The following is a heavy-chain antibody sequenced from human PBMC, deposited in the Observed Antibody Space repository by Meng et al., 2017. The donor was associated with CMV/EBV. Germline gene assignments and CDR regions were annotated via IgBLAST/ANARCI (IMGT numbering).Heavy chain of an antibody. Sequence: CCKGSGYSFTEYWIGWVRQMPGKGLGWEEIIYPGDTETRYSPSFQGQVTISADKSISTAYLQWSSLKASDTAMYYCARLFLSAFDPWGQGTLVTVSS. CDR1: GYSFTEYW. V-gene: IGHV5-51*01. D-gene: IGHD3-16*02. CDR2: IYPGDTET. CDR3: ARLFLSAFDP. J-gene: IGHJ5*02.